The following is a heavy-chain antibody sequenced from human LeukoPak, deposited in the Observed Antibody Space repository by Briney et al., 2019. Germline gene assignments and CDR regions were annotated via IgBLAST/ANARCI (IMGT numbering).Heavy chain of an antibody. Sequence: PGGSLRLSCAASGFNLNKYDMTWARQAPGKGLEWVSTITGRSDKTYYTDSVKGRFVTSRDNSKDTLYLQMNSLRAEDTALYYCAKGGWLDDLGQGALVTVSS. CDR2: ITGRSDKT. D-gene: IGHD6-19*01. J-gene: IGHJ4*02. V-gene: IGHV3-23*01. CDR1: GFNLNKYD. CDR3: AKGGWLDD.